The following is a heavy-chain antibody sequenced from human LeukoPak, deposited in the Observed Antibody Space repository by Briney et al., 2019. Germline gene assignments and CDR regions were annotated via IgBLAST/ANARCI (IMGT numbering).Heavy chain of an antibody. J-gene: IGHJ5*02. Sequence: PSETLSLTCTVSGGSISSSSYYWGWIRQPPGKGLEWIGSIYYSGSTYYNPSLKSRVTISVDTSKNQFSLKLSSVTAADTAVYYCAREPTNVRIAAAGTWGQGTLVTVSS. CDR1: GGSISSSSYY. V-gene: IGHV4-39*02. CDR3: AREPTNVRIAAAGT. CDR2: IYYSGST. D-gene: IGHD6-13*01.